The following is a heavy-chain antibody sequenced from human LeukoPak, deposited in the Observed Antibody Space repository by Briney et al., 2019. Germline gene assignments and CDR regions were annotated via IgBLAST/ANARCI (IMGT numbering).Heavy chain of an antibody. D-gene: IGHD4-17*01. V-gene: IGHV3-53*01. CDR3: ARVLWNGDYPRFDY. CDR1: GFSVSSNY. J-gene: IGHJ4*02. CDR2: IYSGGTT. Sequence: QPGGSLRLSCAASGFSVSSNYMNWVRQAPGKGLEWVSIIYSGGTTYYADSVKGRFTISRDNSKNTLYLQMNSLRDEDTAVYYCARVLWNGDYPRFDYWGQGTLVTVSS.